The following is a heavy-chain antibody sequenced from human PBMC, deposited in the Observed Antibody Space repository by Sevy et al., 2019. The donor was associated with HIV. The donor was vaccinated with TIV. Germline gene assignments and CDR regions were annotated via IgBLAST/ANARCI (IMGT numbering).Heavy chain of an antibody. CDR3: AKDIGIAVRGWFNP. CDR2: ISWNSGNI. D-gene: IGHD3-10*01. Sequence: GGSLRLSCAASGFTFDDYAMHWVRQAPGKGLEWVSGISWNSGNIDYADSVKGRFTISRDNAKNSLYLQMNSLRAEDTALYYCAKDIGIAVRGWFNPWGQGTLVTVSS. J-gene: IGHJ5*02. CDR1: GFTFDDYA. V-gene: IGHV3-9*01.